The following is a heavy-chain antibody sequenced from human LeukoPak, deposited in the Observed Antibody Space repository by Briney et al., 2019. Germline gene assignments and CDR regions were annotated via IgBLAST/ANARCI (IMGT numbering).Heavy chain of an antibody. D-gene: IGHD3-10*01. Sequence: GGSLRLSCAASGFTLSDYYMSWIRQTPGKGLEWLSYISSSGTTMEYAKSVKGRFTISRDNAKDSLYLQMNSLEVEDTAVYYCAKGHTYGMIWGQGTLVSVSS. V-gene: IGHV3-11*01. J-gene: IGHJ4*02. CDR1: GFTLSDYY. CDR2: ISSSGTTM. CDR3: AKGHTYGMI.